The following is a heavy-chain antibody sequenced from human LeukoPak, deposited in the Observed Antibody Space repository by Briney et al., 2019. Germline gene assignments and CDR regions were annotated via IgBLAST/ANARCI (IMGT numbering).Heavy chain of an antibody. J-gene: IGHJ6*02. CDR2: IYSGGST. Sequence: SGGSLRLSCAASGFTVSSNYMSWVRQAPGKGLEWVSVIYSGGSTYYADSVKGRFTISRDNSKNTLYLQMNSLRAEDTAVYYCAKDPIFGVVTPYYYYGMDVWGQGTTVTVSS. V-gene: IGHV3-53*01. CDR1: GFTVSSNY. CDR3: AKDPIFGVVTPYYYYGMDV. D-gene: IGHD3-3*01.